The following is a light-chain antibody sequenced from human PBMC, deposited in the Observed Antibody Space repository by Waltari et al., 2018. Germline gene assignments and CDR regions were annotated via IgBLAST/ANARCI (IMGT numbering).Light chain of an antibody. V-gene: IGKV2-29*03. CDR3: MQGINLPWT. CDR1: QSLLHSDGKTY. CDR2: EVS. J-gene: IGKJ1*01. Sequence: DLVMTQTPLSLSVTPGQPASISCTSSQSLLHSDGKTYLYWYLQKPGQSPQLLIYEVSRRFSGIADRVSGSGSGKDFTLKISRVEAEDVGVYYCMQGINLPWTFGQGTKVEIK.